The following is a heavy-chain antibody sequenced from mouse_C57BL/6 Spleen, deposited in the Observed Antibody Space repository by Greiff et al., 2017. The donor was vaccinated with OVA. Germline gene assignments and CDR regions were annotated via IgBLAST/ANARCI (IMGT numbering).Heavy chain of an antibody. CDR3: ARNPHYYGSSYDWYFDV. CDR1: GFSLTSYG. Sequence: VQLQESGPGLVQPSQSLSITCTVSGFSLTSYGVHWVRQSPGKGLEWLGVIWSGGSTDYNAAFISRLSISKDNSKSQVFFKMNSLQADDTAIYYCARNPHYYGSSYDWYFDVWGTGTTVTVSS. V-gene: IGHV2-2*01. CDR2: IWSGGST. D-gene: IGHD1-1*01. J-gene: IGHJ1*03.